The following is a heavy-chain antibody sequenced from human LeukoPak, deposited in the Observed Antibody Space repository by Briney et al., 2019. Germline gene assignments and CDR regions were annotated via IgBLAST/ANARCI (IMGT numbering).Heavy chain of an antibody. D-gene: IGHD3-10*01. J-gene: IGHJ4*02. V-gene: IGHV4-34*01. CDR1: GGSFSGYY. CDR3: ARGRLLWFGELAY. Sequence: SETLSLTCAVYGGSFSGYYWSWIRQPPGKGREWIGEINHSGSTNYNPSLKSRVTISVDKSKKQFSLKLSSVTAADTAVYYCARGRLLWFGELAYWGQGTLVTVSS. CDR2: INHSGST.